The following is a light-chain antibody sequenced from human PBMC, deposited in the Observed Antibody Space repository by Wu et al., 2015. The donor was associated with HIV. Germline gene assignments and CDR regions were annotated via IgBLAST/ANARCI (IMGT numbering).Light chain of an antibody. Sequence: DIQMTQSPSSLSASVGDRVTITCRASQVISNSLAWYQQKPGRAPKLLIFGASTLEIGVPSRFSGGGSGTDYSLSISSLQPEDFATYYCQQYFGPLYTFGQGTKLEIK. V-gene: IGKV1-NL1*01. CDR2: GAS. J-gene: IGKJ2*01. CDR1: QVISNS. CDR3: QQYFGPLYT.